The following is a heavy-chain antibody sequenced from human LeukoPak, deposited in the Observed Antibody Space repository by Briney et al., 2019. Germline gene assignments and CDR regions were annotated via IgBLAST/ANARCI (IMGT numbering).Heavy chain of an antibody. J-gene: IGHJ4*02. D-gene: IGHD1-26*01. CDR2: ISSSSTYK. V-gene: IGHV3-21*01. CDR1: GFIFSSYS. Sequence: PGGSLRLSCIASGFIFSSYSMSRVRQGPGKGLEWVSSISSSSTYKYYAGSVKGRFTISRDNAKNSLYLQMNSLRAEDTALYYCARGRYSGSYLLDYWGQGTLVTVSS. CDR3: ARGRYSGSYLLDY.